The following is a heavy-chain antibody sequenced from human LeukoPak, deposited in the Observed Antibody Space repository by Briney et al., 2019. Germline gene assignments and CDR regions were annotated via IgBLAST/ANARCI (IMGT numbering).Heavy chain of an antibody. CDR1: GGSISSAAYY. D-gene: IGHD6-25*01. Sequence: TSETLSLTCTVSGGSISSAAYYWGWVRQPPGKELDWIGSIYYTGTTYYSPSLQTRATLSFDTSKNQFSLKLTSVTAADTAVYFCARRPIAAGNNWFDPWGQGTLVTVSS. CDR2: IYYTGTT. J-gene: IGHJ5*02. CDR3: ARRPIAAGNNWFDP. V-gene: IGHV4-39*01.